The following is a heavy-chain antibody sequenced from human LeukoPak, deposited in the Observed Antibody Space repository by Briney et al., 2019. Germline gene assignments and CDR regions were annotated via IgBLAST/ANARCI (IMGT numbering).Heavy chain of an antibody. Sequence: GGSLRLSCAASGFTFSSHWMSWVRQAPGKGLEWVANIKQDGSEKYYVDSVKGRFTISRDNAKNSLYLQMNSLRAEDTAVYYCELRRIYGMDVWGQGTTVTVSS. J-gene: IGHJ6*02. CDR1: GFTFSSHW. CDR3: ELRRIYGMDV. V-gene: IGHV3-7*01. D-gene: IGHD4-17*01. CDR2: IKQDGSEK.